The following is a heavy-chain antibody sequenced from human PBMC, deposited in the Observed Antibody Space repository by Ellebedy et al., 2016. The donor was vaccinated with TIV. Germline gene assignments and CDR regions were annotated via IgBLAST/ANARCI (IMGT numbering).Heavy chain of an antibody. CDR3: VRGQSSGVGAPY. CDR2: ISYDGSKK. V-gene: IGHV3-30*03. J-gene: IGHJ4*02. Sequence: PGGSLRLSCAASGFTFSTYGMHWVRQAPGKGLEWVAVISYDGSKKFFPDSVKDRFTISRDNSKDTLYLQMNSLRAEDTAVYYCVRGQSSGVGAPYWGQGTRVTVSS. CDR1: GFTFSTYG. D-gene: IGHD1-26*01.